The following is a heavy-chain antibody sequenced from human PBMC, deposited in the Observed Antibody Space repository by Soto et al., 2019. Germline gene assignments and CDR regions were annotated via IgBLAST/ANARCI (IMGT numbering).Heavy chain of an antibody. CDR2: IYYSGST. J-gene: IGHJ4*02. V-gene: IGHV4-31*03. Sequence: QVQLQESGPGLVKPSQTLSLTCTVSGGSISSGAYYWSWIRQHPGKGLEWIGYIYYSGSTYSNPTIMCRLAISVDKSKNQFSLMLSSVATADTTVPYCPVVRQHYFDFWGQGTLVTVSS. CDR3: PVVRQHYFDF. CDR1: GGSISSGAYY. D-gene: IGHD2-15*01.